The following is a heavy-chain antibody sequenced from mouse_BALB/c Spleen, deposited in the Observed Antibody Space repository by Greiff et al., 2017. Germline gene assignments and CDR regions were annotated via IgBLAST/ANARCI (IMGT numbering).Heavy chain of an antibody. J-gene: IGHJ3*01. CDR1: GYAFSSYW. D-gene: IGHD2-1*01. CDR3: ARPIYYGNYSWFAY. Sequence: QVHVKQSGAELVRPGSSVKISCKASGYAFSSYWMNWVKQRPGQGLEWIGQIYPGDGDTNYNGKFKGKATLTADKSSSTAYMQLSSLTSEDSAVYFCARPIYYGNYSWFAYWGQGTLVTVSA. V-gene: IGHV1-80*01. CDR2: IYPGDGDT.